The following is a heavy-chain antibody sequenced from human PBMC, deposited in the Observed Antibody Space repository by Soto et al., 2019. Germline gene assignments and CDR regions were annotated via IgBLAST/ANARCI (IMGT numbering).Heavy chain of an antibody. J-gene: IGHJ4*02. CDR3: ARRLRNHDILTGPLSWGYYFDY. V-gene: IGHV4-34*01. D-gene: IGHD3-9*01. CDR1: GGSFSGYY. Sequence: PSETLSLTCAVYGGSFSGYYWSWIRQPPGKGLEWIGEINHSGSTNYNPSLKSRVTISVDTSKNQFSLKLSSVTAADTAVYYCARRLRNHDILTGPLSWGYYFDYWGQGTLVTVSS. CDR2: INHSGST.